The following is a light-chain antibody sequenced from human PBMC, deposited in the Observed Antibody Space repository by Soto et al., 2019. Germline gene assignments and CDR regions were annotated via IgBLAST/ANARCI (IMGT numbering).Light chain of an antibody. CDR2: GTS. CDR1: QSVSSNS. V-gene: IGKV3D-20*02. CDR3: QQRSNWPPLT. Sequence: EIVLTQSPGTLSLSPGERATLSCRASQSVSSNSLAWYQQKPSQAPRLLIYGTSSRATGIPARFSGSGSGTDFTLTISSLEPEDFAVYYCQQRSNWPPLTFGGGTKVEIK. J-gene: IGKJ4*01.